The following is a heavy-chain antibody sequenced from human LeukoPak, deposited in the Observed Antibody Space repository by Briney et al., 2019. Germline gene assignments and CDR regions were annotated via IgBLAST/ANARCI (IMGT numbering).Heavy chain of an antibody. J-gene: IGHJ4*02. CDR2: VRSKAYGRTT. Sequence: GGSLRLSCTASGFTLGDYAMSWVRQAPGKGLEWVGFVRSKAYGRTTEYAASVKARFTISRDDSKSIAYLQMNSLKTEDTAVYYCTRGRVAVAGRPFDYWGQGTLVTVSS. V-gene: IGHV3-49*04. CDR1: GFTLGDYA. D-gene: IGHD6-19*01. CDR3: TRGRVAVAGRPFDY.